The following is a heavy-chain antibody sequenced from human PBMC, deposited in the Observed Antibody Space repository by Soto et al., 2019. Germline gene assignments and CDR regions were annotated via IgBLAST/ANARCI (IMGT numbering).Heavy chain of an antibody. CDR3: ARGPPMFY. CDR2: IYHSVST. CDR1: GGSISSGGYS. J-gene: IGHJ4*02. Sequence: SETLSLTCGVSGGSISSGGYSWSWIRQPPGKGLEWIGYIYHSVSTYYNPSLKSRVIISVDRSKNQFSLKLSSVTAADTAVYYCARGPPMFYWGQGIRVTVSS. D-gene: IGHD3-10*02. V-gene: IGHV4-30-2*01.